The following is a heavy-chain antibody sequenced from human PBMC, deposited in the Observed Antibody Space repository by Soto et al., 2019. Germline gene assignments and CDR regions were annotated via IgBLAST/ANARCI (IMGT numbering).Heavy chain of an antibody. J-gene: IGHJ6*02. CDR2: IYYSGST. V-gene: IGHV4-31*03. D-gene: IGHD6-13*01. CDR1: GGSISSGGYY. CDR3: ARGSASSSAMMDV. Sequence: ASETLSLTCTVSGGSISSGGYYWSWIRQHPGKGLEWIGYIYYSGSTYYNPSLKSRVTISVDTSKNQFSLKLSSVTAADTAVYYCARGSASSSAMMDVWGQGTTVTVSS.